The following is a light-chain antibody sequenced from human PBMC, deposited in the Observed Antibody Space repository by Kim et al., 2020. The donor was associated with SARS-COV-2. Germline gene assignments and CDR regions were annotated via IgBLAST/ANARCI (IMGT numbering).Light chain of an antibody. CDR2: GNS. CDR1: SSNIGAGYD. V-gene: IGLV1-40*01. CDR3: QSYDSSLSGWV. J-gene: IGLJ3*02. Sequence: QRVTISCTGSSSNIGAGYDVHWYQQLPGTAPKLLIYGNSNRPSGVPDRFSGSKSGTSPSLAITGLQAEDEADYYCQSYDSSLSGWVFGGGTQLTVL.